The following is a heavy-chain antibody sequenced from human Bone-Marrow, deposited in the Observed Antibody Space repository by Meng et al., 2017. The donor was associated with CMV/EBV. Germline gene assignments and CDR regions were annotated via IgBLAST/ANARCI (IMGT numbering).Heavy chain of an antibody. D-gene: IGHD1-20*01. Sequence: SETLSLTCTVSGGSISSSNYYWGWIRQPPGKGLEWIGSIYYSGSTYYNPSLKSRVTISVDTSKNQFSLKLSSVTAADTAVYYCARERYNWNYHLGMDVWGQGTTVTVSS. V-gene: IGHV4-39*07. CDR1: GGSISSSNYY. CDR3: ARERYNWNYHLGMDV. J-gene: IGHJ6*02. CDR2: IYYSGST.